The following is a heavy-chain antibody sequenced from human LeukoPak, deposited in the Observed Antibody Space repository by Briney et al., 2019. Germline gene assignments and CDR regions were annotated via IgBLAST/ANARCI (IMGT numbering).Heavy chain of an antibody. V-gene: IGHV3-23*01. CDR1: GFSFSSYA. J-gene: IGHJ5*02. CDR3: AKDRASPGFNLFDP. CDR2: ISGRGDST. D-gene: IGHD5-12*01. Sequence: GGSLRLSCAASGFSFSSYAMNWVRQAPGQGLEWVSGISGRGDSTYYADSVRGRFTISRDNSKNTLYLQMNRLRAGDTAVYYCAKDRASPGFNLFDPWGQGTLVTVSS.